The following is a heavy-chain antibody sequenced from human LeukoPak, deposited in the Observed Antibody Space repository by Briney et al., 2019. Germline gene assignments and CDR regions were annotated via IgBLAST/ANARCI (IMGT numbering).Heavy chain of an antibody. CDR3: AKGGTGGTYYFDY. Sequence: PGGSLRLSCAASGFTSDDYAMHWVRQAPGKGLEWVSLVRAYGGSTDYADSVKGRFTISRDNRKDSLYLQMNSLRTEDTALYYCAKGGTGGTYYFDYWGQGTLVTVSS. J-gene: IGHJ4*02. D-gene: IGHD2-8*02. CDR1: GFTSDDYA. CDR2: VRAYGGST. V-gene: IGHV3-43*02.